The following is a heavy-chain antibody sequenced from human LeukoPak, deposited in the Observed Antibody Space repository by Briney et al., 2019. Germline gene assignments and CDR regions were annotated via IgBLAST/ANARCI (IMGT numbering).Heavy chain of an antibody. CDR1: GFTFSSYG. J-gene: IGHJ3*02. D-gene: IGHD1-26*01. CDR2: ISYDGSNK. CDR3: AKDGIVGAARGAFDI. V-gene: IGHV3-30*18. Sequence: PGGSLRLSCAASGFTFSSYGMHWVRQAPGKGLEGVAVISYDGSNKYYADSVKGRFTISRDNSKNTLYLQMNSLRAEDTAVYYCAKDGIVGAARGAFDIWGQGTMVTVSS.